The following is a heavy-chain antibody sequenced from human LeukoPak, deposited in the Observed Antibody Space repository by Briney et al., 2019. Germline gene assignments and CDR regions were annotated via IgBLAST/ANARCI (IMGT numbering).Heavy chain of an antibody. CDR1: GFAFSNYG. V-gene: IGHV3-33*01. CDR3: ARDLYDSGGYSSPIDY. CDR2: IWYDGSNK. Sequence: PGGSLRLSCAASGFAFSNYGMHWVRQAPGKGLEWMAAIWYDGSNKYYGDSVKGRFTISRDNSKNTLYLQMNSLRAEDTAAYYCARDLYDSGGYSSPIDYWGQGTLVTVSS. J-gene: IGHJ4*02. D-gene: IGHD3-22*01.